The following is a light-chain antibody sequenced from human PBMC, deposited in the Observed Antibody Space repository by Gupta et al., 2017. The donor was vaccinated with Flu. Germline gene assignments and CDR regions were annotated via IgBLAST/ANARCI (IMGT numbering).Light chain of an antibody. CDR1: QSISSW. V-gene: IGKV1-5*03. CDR3: QQYNSFPLT. Sequence: DIQMSTSPSTLSASVGDRVTITCWASQSISSWLAWYQQKPGKAPKLLIYKASSLESGVPSRFSGSGSGTEFTLTISSLQPDDFATYYCQQYNSFPLTFGGGTKVEIK. CDR2: KAS. J-gene: IGKJ4*01.